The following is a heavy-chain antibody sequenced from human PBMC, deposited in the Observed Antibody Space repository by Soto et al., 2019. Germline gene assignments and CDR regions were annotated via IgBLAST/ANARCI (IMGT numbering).Heavy chain of an antibody. CDR2: IYSGGST. D-gene: IGHD3-16*01. CDR1: GFTVITKY. Sequence: GGSLRLSCAASGFTVITKYMSWVRQAPGKGLEWVSAIYSGGSTFYADSVRGRFTISRDNSKNTVNLQMNSLRAEDTAVYYCARDPWAADYWGQGTLVTVSS. V-gene: IGHV3-66*01. J-gene: IGHJ4*02. CDR3: ARDPWAADY.